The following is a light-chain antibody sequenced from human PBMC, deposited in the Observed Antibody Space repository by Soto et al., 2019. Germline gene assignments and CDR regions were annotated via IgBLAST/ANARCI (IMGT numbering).Light chain of an antibody. J-gene: IGLJ2*01. CDR3: QVWDSSSDHPGV. Sequence: SYELTQPPSVSVAPGKTASITCGGNNIGSKSVHWYQQKPGQAPVLVMYADSDRRSGIPERFSGSNSGNTATLTISRVEAGDEADYYCQVWDSSSDHPGVFGGGTKVTVL. CDR1: NIGSKS. CDR2: ADS. V-gene: IGLV3-21*04.